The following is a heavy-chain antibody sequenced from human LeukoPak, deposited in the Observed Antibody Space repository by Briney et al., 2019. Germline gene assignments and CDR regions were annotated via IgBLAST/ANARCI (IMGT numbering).Heavy chain of an antibody. CDR1: GGTFSSYA. Sequence: SVKVSCKASGGTFSSYAISWVRQAPGQGLEWMGGIIPIFGTANYAQKFQGRVTITTDESTSTAYMELSSLTSDDTAIYYCARDAPSVAVAGGPDYWGQGTLVSVSS. V-gene: IGHV1-69*05. CDR2: IIPIFGTA. CDR3: ARDAPSVAVAGGPDY. D-gene: IGHD6-19*01. J-gene: IGHJ4*02.